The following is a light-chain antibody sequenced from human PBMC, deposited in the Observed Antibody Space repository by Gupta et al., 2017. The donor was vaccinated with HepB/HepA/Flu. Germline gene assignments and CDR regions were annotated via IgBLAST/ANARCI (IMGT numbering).Light chain of an antibody. CDR1: SYNIGSNT. CDR2: LNT. V-gene: IGLV1-44*01. Sequence: VLRQPPSASGTPRQRLTLSFSGTSYNIGSNTVNWYQQFPGSAPRLLIYLNTQRPSGVSDRFSGSKSGTSASLAISRLQAEDEAIYFCSSSDGSRQFVFGGGTKLTVL. CDR3: SSSDGSRQFV. J-gene: IGLJ2*01.